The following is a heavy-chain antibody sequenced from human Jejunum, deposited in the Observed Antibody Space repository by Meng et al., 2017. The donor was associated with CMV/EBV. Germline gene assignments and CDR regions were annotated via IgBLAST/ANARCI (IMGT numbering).Heavy chain of an antibody. CDR2: IRFDGGNI. CDR3: TMPAAGTPPQYFQH. D-gene: IGHD6-13*01. Sequence: QVQVGDAGGVVVQCGGYRRLSWEWSGLTFSSYEMSWVRQSPAKVLEWVAYIRFDGGNIQYADSVKGRFTISRDNSKNTLYLQMNSLTFEDTAVYYCTMPAAGTPPQYFQHWCQGTLVTVSS. CDR1: GLTFSSYE. J-gene: IGHJ1*01. V-gene: IGHV3-30*02.